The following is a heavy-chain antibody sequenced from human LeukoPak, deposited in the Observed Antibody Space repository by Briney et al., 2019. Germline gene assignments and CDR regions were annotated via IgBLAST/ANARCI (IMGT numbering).Heavy chain of an antibody. CDR2: ISYDGSNK. CDR1: GFTFSSYA. CDR3: ARDTVYFDY. D-gene: IGHD4-17*01. J-gene: IGHJ4*02. V-gene: IGHV3-30-3*01. Sequence: GGSLRLSCAASGFTFSSYAMHWVRQAPGKGLEWVAVISYDGSNKYYADSVKGRFTISRDNAKNSLYLQMNSLRAEDTAVYYCARDTVYFDYWGQGTLVTVSS.